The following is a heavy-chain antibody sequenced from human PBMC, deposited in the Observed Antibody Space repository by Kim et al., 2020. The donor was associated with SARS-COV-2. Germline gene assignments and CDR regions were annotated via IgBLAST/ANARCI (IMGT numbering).Heavy chain of an antibody. CDR2: INHSGST. CDR3: ARESSSGWGMGYDY. V-gene: IGHV4-34*01. J-gene: IGHJ4*02. Sequence: SETLSLTCAVYGGSFSGYYWSWIRQPPGKGLEWIGEINHSGSTNYNPSLKSRVTISVDTSKNQFSLKLSSVTAADTAVYYCARESSSGWGMGYDYWGQGTLVTVSS. D-gene: IGHD6-19*01. CDR1: GGSFSGYY.